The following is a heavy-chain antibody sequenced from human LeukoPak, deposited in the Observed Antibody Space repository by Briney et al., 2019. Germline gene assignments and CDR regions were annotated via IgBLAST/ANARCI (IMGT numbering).Heavy chain of an antibody. Sequence: QPGGSLRLSCAASGFTFRRYWMSWVRQAPGKGLEWVANIKQDGDLKYYVDSVEGRFTISRDNAKNSLYLQMNSLNTEDTAVYYCARFAKGYGSGDIDYWGQGTLVTVSS. D-gene: IGHD3-10*01. J-gene: IGHJ4*02. CDR2: IKQDGDLK. CDR3: ARFAKGYGSGDIDY. CDR1: GFTFRRYW. V-gene: IGHV3-7*01.